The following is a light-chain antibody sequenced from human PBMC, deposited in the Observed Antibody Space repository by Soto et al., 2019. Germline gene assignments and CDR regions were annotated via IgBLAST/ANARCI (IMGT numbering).Light chain of an antibody. CDR3: QQYGSSART. Sequence: EIMMTQSPSTLSVSPGERATLSCWASQSVSSYLAWYQQKPGQAPRLLIYDASSRATGIPDRFSGSGSGTDFTLTISRLEPEDFAVYYCQQYGSSARTFGQGTKVDI. CDR1: QSVSSY. CDR2: DAS. J-gene: IGKJ1*01. V-gene: IGKV3-20*01.